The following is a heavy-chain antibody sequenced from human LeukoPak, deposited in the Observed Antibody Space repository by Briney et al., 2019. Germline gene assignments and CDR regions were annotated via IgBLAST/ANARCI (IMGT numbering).Heavy chain of an antibody. CDR2: ISGSGGST. J-gene: IGHJ4*02. V-gene: IGHV3-23*01. Sequence: GGSLRLSCAASGFTFSSYAMSWVRQAPGKGLEWVSAISGSGGSTYYADSVKGRFTISRDNSKNTLYLQMNSLRGEDTAVYYCAKGSRYYGSGSSIDFWGQGTLVTVSS. CDR1: GFTFSSYA. CDR3: AKGSRYYGSGSSIDF. D-gene: IGHD3-10*01.